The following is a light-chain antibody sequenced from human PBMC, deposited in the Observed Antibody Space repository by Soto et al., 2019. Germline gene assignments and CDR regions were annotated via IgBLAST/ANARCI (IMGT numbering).Light chain of an antibody. CDR2: NSY. J-gene: IGLJ1*01. CDR3: SSWDASLNGYV. V-gene: IGLV1-44*01. Sequence: QSVLTQPASASGTPGQRVTISCSGSSSNIGSKTVNWYQQLPGTVPKLLIYNSYQRPSGVPDRFSASKSGTSASLAISGLQSEDEADYYCSSWDASLNGYVFGTGTKVTVL. CDR1: SSNIGSKT.